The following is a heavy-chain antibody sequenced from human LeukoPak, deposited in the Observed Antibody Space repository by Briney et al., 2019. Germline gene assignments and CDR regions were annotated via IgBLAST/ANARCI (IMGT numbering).Heavy chain of an antibody. D-gene: IGHD6-19*01. V-gene: IGHV1-2*02. J-gene: IGHJ6*02. CDR2: INPNSGGT. Sequence: ASVKVSCKASGYTFTGYYMHWVRQAPGQGLEWMGWINPNSGGTNYAQKFQGRVTMTGDTSISTAYMELSRLRSDDTAVYYCARAGVAVAVVRGRYYYYGMDVWGQGTTVTVSS. CDR1: GYTFTGYY. CDR3: ARAGVAVAVVRGRYYYYGMDV.